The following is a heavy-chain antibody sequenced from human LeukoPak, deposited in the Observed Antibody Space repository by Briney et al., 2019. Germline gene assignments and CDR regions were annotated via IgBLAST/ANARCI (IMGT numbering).Heavy chain of an antibody. CDR2: IYNSGST. CDR1: GGSISSYY. J-gene: IGHJ4*02. CDR3: ATTARHYSEY. Sequence: TSETLSLTCTVSGGSISSYYWSWIRQPPGKGLEWIAYIYNSGSTYYNPSLRSRVAISMDTSNNRFSLRLDSVTAADTAVYFCATTARHYSEYWGQGTLVTVSS. V-gene: IGHV4-59*06. D-gene: IGHD6-6*01.